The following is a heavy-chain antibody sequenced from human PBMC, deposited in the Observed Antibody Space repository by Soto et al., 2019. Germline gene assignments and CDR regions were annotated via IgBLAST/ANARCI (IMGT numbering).Heavy chain of an antibody. CDR2: IYYSGST. D-gene: IGHD1-26*01. J-gene: IGHJ4*02. Sequence: SSETLSLTCTVSGGSISSGGYYWSWIRQHPGKGLEWIGYIYYSGSTYYNPSLKSRVTISVDTSKNQFSLKLNSMSAADRAVYFCARGGGSDSFDYWGQGILVTVSS. V-gene: IGHV4-31*03. CDR1: GGSISSGGYY. CDR3: ARGGGSDSFDY.